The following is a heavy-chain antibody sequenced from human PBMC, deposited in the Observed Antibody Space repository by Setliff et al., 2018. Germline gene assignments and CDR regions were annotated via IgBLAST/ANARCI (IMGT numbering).Heavy chain of an antibody. CDR1: GFVFSTYG. CDR3: AKDSYYGSGTPWYFDY. Sequence: CAASGFVFSTYGMHWVRQAPGKGLEWVAVIWSDGSYEYYADSVKGRFTISRDNSKNTLDLQINNLRPEDTAVYYCAKDSYYGSGTPWYFDYWGQGTLVTVSS. CDR2: IWSDGSYE. J-gene: IGHJ4*02. D-gene: IGHD3-10*01. V-gene: IGHV3-33*06.